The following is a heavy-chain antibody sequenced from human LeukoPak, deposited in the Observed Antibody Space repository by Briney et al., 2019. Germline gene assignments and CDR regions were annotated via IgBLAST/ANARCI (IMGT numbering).Heavy chain of an antibody. CDR1: GFTFSSYW. Sequence: GGSLRLSCAASGFTFSSYWMSWVRQAPGKGLEWVANIKQDGSEKYYVDSVKGRFTISRDNAKNSLYLQMNSLRAEDTAVYYCARRSPTYYDILTGYYQDYWGQGTLVTVSS. V-gene: IGHV3-7*01. D-gene: IGHD3-9*01. CDR3: ARRSPTYYDILTGYYQDY. J-gene: IGHJ4*02. CDR2: IKQDGSEK.